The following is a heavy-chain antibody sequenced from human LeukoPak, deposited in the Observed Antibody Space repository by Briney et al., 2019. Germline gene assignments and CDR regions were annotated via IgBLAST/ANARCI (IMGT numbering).Heavy chain of an antibody. V-gene: IGHV3-33*06. J-gene: IGHJ4*02. CDR1: GFTFGHYG. Sequence: GGSLRLSCSASGFTFGHYGMHWVRQAPGTGLEWVAVIWSDASDKYYANSVKGRFTISRDNFKNSLYLQMNSLRAEDTAVYYCAKDAQRGFDYSNSLDYWGQGTRVTVSS. CDR3: AKDAQRGFDYSNSLDY. D-gene: IGHD4-11*01. CDR2: IWSDASDK.